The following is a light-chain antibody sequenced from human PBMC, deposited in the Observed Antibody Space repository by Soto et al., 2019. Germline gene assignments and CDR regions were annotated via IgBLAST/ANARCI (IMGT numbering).Light chain of an antibody. CDR1: QSVNAN. V-gene: IGKV3-15*01. CDR2: GAS. Sequence: EVVMTQSPATLSVSPGERATLSCRASQSVNANLAWYQQKPGQAPRLLIHGASNRATGIPARFSGSGFGTEVILTISRLQSEDFAVYYCQQYNTWLWTFGQGTKVEI. J-gene: IGKJ1*01. CDR3: QQYNTWLWT.